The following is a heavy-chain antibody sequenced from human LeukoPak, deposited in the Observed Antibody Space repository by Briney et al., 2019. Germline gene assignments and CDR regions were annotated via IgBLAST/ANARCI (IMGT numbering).Heavy chain of an antibody. J-gene: IGHJ4*02. V-gene: IGHV1-69*01. CDR2: IIPIIGTG. D-gene: IGHD3-10*01. CDR1: GGTFTTYA. CDR3: ARGWFGELYLPIDY. Sequence: SVTVSCTASGGTFTTYAISWVRQAPGQGLEWMGGIIPIIGTGNYAQKFQGRVTITADESTSTAYMELSSLRSEDTAVYYCARGWFGELYLPIDYWGQGTLVTVSS.